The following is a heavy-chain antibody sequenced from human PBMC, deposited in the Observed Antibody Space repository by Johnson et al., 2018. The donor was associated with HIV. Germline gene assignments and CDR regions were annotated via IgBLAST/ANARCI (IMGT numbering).Heavy chain of an antibody. Sequence: GGVVQPGRSLRLSCSASGFTFSSFGIHWVRQAPGKGLEWVAVISYDGHIKYYADSVKGRFTISRDNSKSTLYLQINSLRAEDAAVFYCARVGVGGYSADGAFDIWGQGTMVTVSS. CDR3: ARVGVGGYSADGAFDI. CDR1: GFTFSSFG. D-gene: IGHD2-15*01. CDR2: ISYDGHIK. V-gene: IGHV3-30*19. J-gene: IGHJ3*02.